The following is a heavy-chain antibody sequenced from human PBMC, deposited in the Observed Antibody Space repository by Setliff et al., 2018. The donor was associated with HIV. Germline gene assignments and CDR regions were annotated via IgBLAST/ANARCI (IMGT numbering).Heavy chain of an antibody. J-gene: IGHJ3*02. CDR3: TRGIEVAGTGAFDM. CDR1: GFTFNNYW. CDR2: INSDGSST. Sequence: GESLKISCAASGFTFNNYWIHWVRQAPGKGLVWVSRINSDGSSTSYADSVKGRFTISRDNAKNTLYLQMNSLGVEDTAVYYCTRGIEVAGTGAFDMWGQGTMVTVSS. D-gene: IGHD6-19*01. V-gene: IGHV3-74*01.